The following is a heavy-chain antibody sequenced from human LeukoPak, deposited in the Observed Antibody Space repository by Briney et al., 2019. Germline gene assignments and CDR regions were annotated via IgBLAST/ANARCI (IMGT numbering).Heavy chain of an antibody. CDR3: AREGVTTHWFDP. Sequence: PGGSLRLSCAASGFTFSSYSMNWVRQAPGKGLEWIGEINHSGSTNYNPSLKSRVTISVDTSKNQFSLKLSSVTAADTAVYYCAREGVTTHWFDPWGQGTLVTVSS. CDR1: GFTFSSYS. V-gene: IGHV4-34*01. D-gene: IGHD4-17*01. CDR2: INHSGST. J-gene: IGHJ5*02.